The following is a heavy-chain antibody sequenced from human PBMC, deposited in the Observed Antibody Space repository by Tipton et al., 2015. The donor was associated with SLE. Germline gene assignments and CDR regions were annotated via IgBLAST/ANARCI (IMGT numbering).Heavy chain of an antibody. J-gene: IGHJ6*03. CDR1: GGSLSRGGFY. Sequence: TLSLTCTVSGGSLSRGGFYWRWIRQHPGKGLEWIGYILTSGSTYYNPSLKSRLMILVDTSKNQFSLKLSSVTAADAALYYCARGTNTVIALYYYYYMDVWGKGATVTVSS. D-gene: IGHD3-10*01. V-gene: IGHV4-31*03. CDR2: ILTSGST. CDR3: ARGTNTVIALYYYYYMDV.